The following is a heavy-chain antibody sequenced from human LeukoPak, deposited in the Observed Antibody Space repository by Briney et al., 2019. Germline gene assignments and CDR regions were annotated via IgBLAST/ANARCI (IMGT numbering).Heavy chain of an antibody. CDR3: ARDGMGGIKAFDI. D-gene: IGHD3-10*01. V-gene: IGHV3-7*05. J-gene: IGHJ3*02. CDR2: IKHDGSQK. Sequence: GGSLRLSCAASGFTFSRYWMSWVRQAPGRGLEWVANIKHDGSQKYYVDSVKGRITISRDNAKNSLYLQMTSLRAEDTAVYYCARDGMGGIKAFDIWGQGTMVAVSS. CDR1: GFTFSRYW.